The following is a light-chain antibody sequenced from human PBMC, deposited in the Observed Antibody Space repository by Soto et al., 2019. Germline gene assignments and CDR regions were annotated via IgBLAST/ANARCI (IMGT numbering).Light chain of an antibody. CDR1: QSISSY. CDR2: AES. CDR3: QQSDSTPRT. V-gene: IGKV1-39*01. J-gene: IGKJ1*01. Sequence: DIQMTQSPSSLSASVGDRVTITCRASQSISSYLNWYQQKPGKAPKLLIYAESSLQSGGPSRFRGSGSETDFTLPISSLQPEDFATYYCQQSDSTPRTFGQVTKVEIK.